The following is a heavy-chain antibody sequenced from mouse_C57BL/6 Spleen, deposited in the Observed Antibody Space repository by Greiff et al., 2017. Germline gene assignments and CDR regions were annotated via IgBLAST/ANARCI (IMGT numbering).Heavy chain of an antibody. V-gene: IGHV1-55*01. CDR2: IYPGSGST. J-gene: IGHJ1*03. CDR3: ARGDGSYWYFDV. Sequence: VQLQQPGAELVKPGASVKMSCKASGYTFTSYWITWVKQRPGQGLEWIGDIYPGSGSTNYNEKFKSKATLTVDTSSSTAYMQLSSLTSEDSAVYYCARGDGSYWYFDVWGTVTTVTVSS. D-gene: IGHD2-3*01. CDR1: GYTFTSYW.